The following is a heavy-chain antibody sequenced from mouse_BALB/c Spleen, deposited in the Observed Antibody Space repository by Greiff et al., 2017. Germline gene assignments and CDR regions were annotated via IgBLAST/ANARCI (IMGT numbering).Heavy chain of an antibody. D-gene: IGHD1-2*01. CDR2: IWGDGST. CDR3: ARDRDYDGYYYAMGY. J-gene: IGHJ4*01. V-gene: IGHV2-6-7*01. CDR1: GFSLTGYG. Sequence: QVQLKESGPGLVAPSQSLSITCTVSGFSLTGYGVNWVRQPPGKGLEWLGMIWGDGSTDYNSALKSRLSISKDNSKSQVFLKMNSLQTDDTARYYCARDRDYDGYYYAMGYWGQGTSVTVSS.